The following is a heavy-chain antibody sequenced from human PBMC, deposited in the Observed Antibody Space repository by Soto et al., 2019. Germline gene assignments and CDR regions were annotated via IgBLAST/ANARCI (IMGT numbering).Heavy chain of an antibody. Sequence: SETLSLTCTVSGGSISSYYWSWIRQPPGKGLEWIGYIYYSGSTNYNPSLKSRVTISVDTSKNQFSLKLSSVTAADTAVYYCARGSFTVTPYLFDLWGQGSLVTGSS. CDR3: ARGSFTVTPYLFDL. D-gene: IGHD2-21*02. J-gene: IGHJ4*02. V-gene: IGHV4-59*08. CDR2: IYYSGST. CDR1: GGSISSYY.